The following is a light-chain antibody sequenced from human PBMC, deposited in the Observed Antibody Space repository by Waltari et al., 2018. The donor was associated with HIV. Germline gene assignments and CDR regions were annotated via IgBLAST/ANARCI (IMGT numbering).Light chain of an antibody. V-gene: IGLV2-11*01. J-gene: IGLJ3*02. CDR2: DVS. CDR1: TSDVGAFNF. CDR3: CSYAGSYTWV. Sequence: SALTQPPSVSGSPGPSVTISCTGTTSDVGAFNFVSWYQQHPGKAPKVLIYDVSKRPSGVPDRFSGSKSGNTASLTISGLQAEDEADYYCCSYAGSYTWVFGGGTKLTVL.